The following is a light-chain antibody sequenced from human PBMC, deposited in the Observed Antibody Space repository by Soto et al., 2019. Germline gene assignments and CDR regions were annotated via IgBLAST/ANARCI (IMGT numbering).Light chain of an antibody. V-gene: IGKV3-15*01. CDR3: QQYNNWRWT. Sequence: IVMTQSPATLSVYPGERATLSCRASQSVSSNLAWYQQKPGQAPRLLIYGASTRATGIPARFSGSGSGTEFTLTISSLQSEDFAVYYCQQYNNWRWTFGQGTKVEIK. J-gene: IGKJ1*01. CDR2: GAS. CDR1: QSVSSN.